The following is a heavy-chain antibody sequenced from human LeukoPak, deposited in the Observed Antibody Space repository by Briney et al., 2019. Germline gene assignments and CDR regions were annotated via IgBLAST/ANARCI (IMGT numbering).Heavy chain of an antibody. Sequence: ASVNVSCKASGYTFTSYAMHWVRQAPGQRLEWMGWINAGNGNTKYSQKFQGRVTITRDTSASTAYMELSSLRSDDTAVYYCARDSLWGIVVVPAAIRRTKGGFDYWGQGTLVTVSS. CDR1: GYTFTSYA. J-gene: IGHJ4*02. CDR2: INAGNGNT. D-gene: IGHD2-2*02. V-gene: IGHV1-3*01. CDR3: ARDSLWGIVVVPAAIRRTKGGFDY.